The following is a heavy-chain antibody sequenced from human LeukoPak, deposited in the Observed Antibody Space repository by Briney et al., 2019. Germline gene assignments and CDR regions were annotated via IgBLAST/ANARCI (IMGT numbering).Heavy chain of an antibody. CDR1: GFTFSSYA. D-gene: IGHD1-26*01. CDR2: ISSDGSNK. CDR3: ARGRRTLIVGATRNAFDV. Sequence: GGSLRLSCAASGFTFSSYAMHWVRQAPGKGLEGVTFISSDGSNKYYADSVKGRFSISRDNSKNTLYLQMNSLRPEDTAVYYCARGRRTLIVGATRNAFDVWGQGTIVTVSS. J-gene: IGHJ3*01. V-gene: IGHV3-30*04.